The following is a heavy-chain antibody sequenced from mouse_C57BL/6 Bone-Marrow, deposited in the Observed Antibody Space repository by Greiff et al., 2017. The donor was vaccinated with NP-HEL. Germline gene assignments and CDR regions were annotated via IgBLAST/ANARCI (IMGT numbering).Heavy chain of an antibody. D-gene: IGHD1-1*01. CDR3: ARALCYYGSGHWYFGV. CDR1: GYTFTSYW. V-gene: IGHV1-72*01. CDR2: IDPNSGGT. Sequence: QVQLQQPGAELVKPGASVKLSCKASGYTFTSYWMHWVKQRPGRGLEWIGRIDPNSGGTKYNEKFKSKATLTVDKPSSPAYMQLSSLTSEDSAFYYCARALCYYGSGHWYFGVWGTGTTVTAAS. J-gene: IGHJ1*03.